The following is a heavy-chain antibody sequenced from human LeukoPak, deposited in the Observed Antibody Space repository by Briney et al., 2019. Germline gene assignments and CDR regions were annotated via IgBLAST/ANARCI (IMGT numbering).Heavy chain of an antibody. Sequence: PSETLSLTCVVSGVSISSECWSWMRQPPGKGQEWIGDINDSGNTRYNPPVKSRVTTSTDTSKNQLSLKLSSATAADTAVYYCARLRGQRSRLAGGMKGDYYMDVWGKGTTLTVPS. D-gene: IGHD3-16*01. V-gene: IGHV4-59*08. CDR2: INDSGNT. CDR1: GVSISSEC. CDR3: ARLRGQRSRLAGGMKGDYYMDV. J-gene: IGHJ6*03.